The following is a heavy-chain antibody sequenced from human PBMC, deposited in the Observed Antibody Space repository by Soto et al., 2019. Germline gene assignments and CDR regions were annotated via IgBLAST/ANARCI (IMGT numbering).Heavy chain of an antibody. CDR2: ISSSSSYI. Sequence: EVQLVESGGGLVKPGGSLRLSCAASGFTFSSYSMNWVRQAPGKGLEWVSSISSSSSYIYYADSVKGRFTISRDNAKNALYLQMNSLRAEDTAVYYCARDSGGYDRGSHCWGQGTLVTVSS. V-gene: IGHV3-21*01. J-gene: IGHJ4*02. CDR1: GFTFSSYS. D-gene: IGHD5-12*01. CDR3: ARDSGGYDRGSHC.